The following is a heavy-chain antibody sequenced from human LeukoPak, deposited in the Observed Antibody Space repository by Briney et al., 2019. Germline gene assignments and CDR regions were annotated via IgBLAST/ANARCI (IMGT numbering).Heavy chain of an antibody. Sequence: GGSLRLSCAASGFTFDDYAMHWVRQAPGKGLEWVSLISGDGGSTYYADSVKGRFPISRDNSKNSLYLQMNSLRTEDTALYYCAKDSIMTPVTQRCVYWGQGTLVTVSS. J-gene: IGHJ4*02. CDR1: GFTFDDYA. D-gene: IGHD4-17*01. V-gene: IGHV3-43*02. CDR2: ISGDGGST. CDR3: AKDSIMTPVTQRCVY.